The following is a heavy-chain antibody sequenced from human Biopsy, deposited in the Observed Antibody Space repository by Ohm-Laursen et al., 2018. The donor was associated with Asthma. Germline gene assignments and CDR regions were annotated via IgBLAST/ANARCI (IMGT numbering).Heavy chain of an antibody. D-gene: IGHD4-17*01. CDR3: ARTTYGDDGFDP. V-gene: IGHV4-31*03. J-gene: IGHJ5*02. CDR2: IYYSGST. Sequence: TLSLTYIVSGGSINIGDYYWSWIRQHPGKGLEWIGYIYYSGSTYYNPSLKSRVSILIDTSKNQFSLRLSSVTAADTAVYYCARTTYGDDGFDPWGQGTLVTVSS. CDR1: GGSINIGDYY.